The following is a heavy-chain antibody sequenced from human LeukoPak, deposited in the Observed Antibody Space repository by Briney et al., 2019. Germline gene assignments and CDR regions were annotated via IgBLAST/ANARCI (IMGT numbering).Heavy chain of an antibody. Sequence: ASVKVSCKASGYTFTGYYMHWVRQAPGQGLGWMGWINPNSGGTNYAQKFQGRVTMTRDTSISTAYMELSRLRSDDTAVYYCARASSGFGELNWFDPWGQGTLVTVSS. J-gene: IGHJ5*02. V-gene: IGHV1-2*02. CDR3: ARASSGFGELNWFDP. CDR1: GYTFTGYY. D-gene: IGHD3-10*01. CDR2: INPNSGGT.